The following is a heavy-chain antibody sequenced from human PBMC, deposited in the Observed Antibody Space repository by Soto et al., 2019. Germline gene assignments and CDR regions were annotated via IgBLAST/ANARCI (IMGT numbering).Heavy chain of an antibody. Sequence: GGSLRLSCAASGFTFSSYAMHWVRQAPGKGLEWVAVISYDGSNKYYADSVKGRFTISRDNSKNTLYLQMNSLRAEDTAVYYCARDRTDCSSTSCYEGYYYGMDVWGQGTTVTVSS. CDR3: ARDRTDCSSTSCYEGYYYGMDV. V-gene: IGHV3-30-3*01. J-gene: IGHJ6*02. D-gene: IGHD2-2*01. CDR2: ISYDGSNK. CDR1: GFTFSSYA.